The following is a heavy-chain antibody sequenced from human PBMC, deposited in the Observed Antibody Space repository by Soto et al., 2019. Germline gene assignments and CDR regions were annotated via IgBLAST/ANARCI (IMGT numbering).Heavy chain of an antibody. CDR3: VRDGGVSVFPFDL. V-gene: IGHV3-11*01. CDR1: GFPLRNYF. J-gene: IGHJ4*02. Sequence: GGSLRLSCAASGFPLRNYFMGWIHQSPGKGLEWLSYIGTNTEINYYANSVQVRCTISRYNASNLLYLHMTSLTVEDTATYYCVRDGGVSVFPFDLWGQGPMVTASS. CDR2: IGTNTEIN. D-gene: IGHD2-8*02.